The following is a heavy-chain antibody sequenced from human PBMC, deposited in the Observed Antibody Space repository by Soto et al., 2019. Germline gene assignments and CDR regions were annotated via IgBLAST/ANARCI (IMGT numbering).Heavy chain of an antibody. CDR1: GDSLRSSYHY. Sequence: SETLSLTCTVSGDSLRSSYHYWGWIRQLPGKGLEWIGSIYYTGNTYYNPSLKSRVSISVDMATNEISLRLRAESVADTAVYYYVRVEMYEGEFTHNFDRWGQGALVTVSS. D-gene: IGHD3-16*01. J-gene: IGHJ4*02. CDR3: VRVEMYEGEFTHNFDR. V-gene: IGHV4-39*01. CDR2: IYYTGNT.